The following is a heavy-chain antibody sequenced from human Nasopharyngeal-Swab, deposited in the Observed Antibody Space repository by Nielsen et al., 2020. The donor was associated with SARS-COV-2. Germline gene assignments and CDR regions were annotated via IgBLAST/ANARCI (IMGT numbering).Heavy chain of an antibody. CDR1: GFTFSSYA. D-gene: IGHD2-15*01. CDR3: AKICGGSGGSCSLDY. V-gene: IGHV3-23*01. CDR2: ISGSGGST. J-gene: IGHJ4*02. Sequence: ETLSLTCAASGFTFSSYAMSWVRQAPGKGLEWVSAISGSGGSTYYADSVKGRFTISRDNSKNTLYLQMNSLRAEDTAVYYCAKICGGSGGSCSLDYWGQGTPVTVSS.